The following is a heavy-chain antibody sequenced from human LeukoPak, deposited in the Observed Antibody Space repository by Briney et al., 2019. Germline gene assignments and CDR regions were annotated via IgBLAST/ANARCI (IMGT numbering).Heavy chain of an antibody. D-gene: IGHD3-16*01. CDR1: GGSFSGYY. CDR3: ARGLRRLGELS. V-gene: IGHV4-34*01. CDR2: INHSGST. J-gene: IGHJ5*02. Sequence: SETLSPTCAVYGGSFSGYYWSWIRQPPGKGLEWIGEINHSGSTNYNPSLKSRVTISVDTSKNQFSLKLSSVTAADTAVYYCARGLRRLGELSWGQGTLVTVSS.